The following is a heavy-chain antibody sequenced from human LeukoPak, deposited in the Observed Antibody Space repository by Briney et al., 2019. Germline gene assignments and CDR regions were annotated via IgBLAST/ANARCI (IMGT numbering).Heavy chain of an antibody. V-gene: IGHV1-46*01. J-gene: IGHJ4*02. CDR3: ARGGGPGNYPFDF. Sequence: ASVKVSCKASGYTFTTYYMHWVRQAPGQGLEWVGIINPRGGSTTYAQKFQGRVTMTRDTSTSTVYMELSSLKSDDTAVYYCARGGGPGNYPFDFWAREPWSPSPQ. CDR2: INPRGGST. D-gene: IGHD1-7*01. CDR1: GYTFTTYY.